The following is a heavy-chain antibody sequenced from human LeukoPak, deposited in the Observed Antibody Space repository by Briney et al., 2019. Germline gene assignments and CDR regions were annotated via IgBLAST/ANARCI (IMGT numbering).Heavy chain of an antibody. J-gene: IGHJ4*02. CDR3: ARKLFNYYDSSGYYLDFDY. V-gene: IGHV1-18*01. D-gene: IGHD3-22*01. CDR2: ISADYGNT. CDR1: GYTFTEYG. Sequence: ASVKVSCKASGYTFTEYGIIWVRQAPGQGLEWMGWISADYGNTNYAQKFQDRVIMTTDTSTTTAYLEVRSLRSDDTAVYYCARKLFNYYDSSGYYLDFDYWGQGTPVTVSS.